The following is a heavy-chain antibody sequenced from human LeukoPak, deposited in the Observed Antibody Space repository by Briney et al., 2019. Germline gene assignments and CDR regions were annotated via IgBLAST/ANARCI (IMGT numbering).Heavy chain of an antibody. J-gene: IGHJ6*03. Sequence: GESLKISCKGLGYGFHAYWIGWVRQMPGKGLEWMGVIYPRDSDTRYSPSFQGQVTISVDKSISTAYLQWTSLKASDSAIYYCARHAVTHFHCTDVWGNGTTVTVSS. CDR3: ARHAVTHFHCTDV. CDR1: GYGFHAYW. D-gene: IGHD4-11*01. V-gene: IGHV5-51*01. CDR2: IYPRDSDT.